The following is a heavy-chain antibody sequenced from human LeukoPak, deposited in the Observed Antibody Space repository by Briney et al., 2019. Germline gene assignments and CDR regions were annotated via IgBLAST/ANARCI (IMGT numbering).Heavy chain of an antibody. Sequence: GESLNISCKGSGYSFPSYWIGWVRQMPGKGLEWMGIIYPGDSDTSYSPSFQGQVTISADKSISTAYLQWSSLKASDTAMYYCARGISTFGGVIVPPPGYWGQGTLVTVSS. CDR2: IYPGDSDT. D-gene: IGHD3-16*02. J-gene: IGHJ4*02. V-gene: IGHV5-51*01. CDR1: GYSFPSYW. CDR3: ARGISTFGGVIVPPPGY.